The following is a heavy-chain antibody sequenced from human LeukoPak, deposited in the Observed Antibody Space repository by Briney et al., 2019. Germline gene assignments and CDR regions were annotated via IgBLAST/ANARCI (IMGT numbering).Heavy chain of an antibody. CDR1: GGSFRGYY. CDR3: ARGGYSYGYRGPDDY. Sequence: SETLSLTCAVYGGSFRGYYWSWIRQPPGKGLEWIGEINHSGSTNYNPSLMSRVTISVDTSKNQFSLKLSSVTAADTAVYYCARGGYSYGYRGPDDYWGQGTLVTVSS. CDR2: INHSGST. D-gene: IGHD5-18*01. J-gene: IGHJ4*02. V-gene: IGHV4-34*01.